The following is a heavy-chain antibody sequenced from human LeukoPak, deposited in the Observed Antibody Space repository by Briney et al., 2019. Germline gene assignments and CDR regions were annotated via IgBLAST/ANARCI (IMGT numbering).Heavy chain of an antibody. J-gene: IGHJ3*02. CDR1: GYTFTGYY. Sequence: GASVKVSCKASGYTFTGYYMHWVRQAPGQGLEWMGWINPNSGGTNYAQKFQGRVTMTRDTSISTAYMELSRLRSDDTAVYYCARSRGYYDSSGYLILDAFDIWGQGTMVTVSS. D-gene: IGHD3-22*01. CDR3: ARSRGYYDSSGYLILDAFDI. V-gene: IGHV1-2*02. CDR2: INPNSGGT.